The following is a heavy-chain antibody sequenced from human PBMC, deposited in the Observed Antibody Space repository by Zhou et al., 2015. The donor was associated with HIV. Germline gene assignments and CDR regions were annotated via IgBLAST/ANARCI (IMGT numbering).Heavy chain of an antibody. CDR1: GGTFSSYT. D-gene: IGHD5-24*01. CDR3: ARVWQGDGYNYDY. J-gene: IGHJ4*02. V-gene: IGHV1-69*02. Sequence: QVQLVQSGAEVKKPGSSVKVSCKASGGTFSSYTISWVRQAPGQGLEWMGRIIPILGIANYAQKFQGRVTITADKSTSTAYMELSSLRSEDTAVYYCARVWQGDGYNYDYWGQGTLVTVSS. CDR2: IIPILGIA.